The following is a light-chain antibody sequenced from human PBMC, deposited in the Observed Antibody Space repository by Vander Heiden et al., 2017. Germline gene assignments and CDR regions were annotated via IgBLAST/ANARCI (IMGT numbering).Light chain of an antibody. V-gene: IGLV2-23*02. CDR2: EVT. CDR3: SSYGGNSDFVM. Sequence: QSALTQPASVSGSPGQSISISCTGTTSHIENYNLVSWYQQHPGKAPKLIIYEVTRRPSAVSHRFSGSKSGNTASLTISGLQAEDEADYYCSSYGGNSDFVMSGGGTKLTVL. CDR1: TSHIENYNL. J-gene: IGLJ3*02.